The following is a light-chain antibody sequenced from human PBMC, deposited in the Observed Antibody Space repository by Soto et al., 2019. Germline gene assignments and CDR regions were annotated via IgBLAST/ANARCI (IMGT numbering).Light chain of an antibody. Sequence: EIVLTQSPANLGLSPGERATVSCRASQSVSDYLAWYQQKPGRAPRLLIYDASNRATGIPARFSGSGSGTDFTLTISSLEPEDFAVYYCQQRSNWPLTFGGGTKVEIK. J-gene: IGKJ4*01. CDR1: QSVSDY. CDR2: DAS. CDR3: QQRSNWPLT. V-gene: IGKV3-11*01.